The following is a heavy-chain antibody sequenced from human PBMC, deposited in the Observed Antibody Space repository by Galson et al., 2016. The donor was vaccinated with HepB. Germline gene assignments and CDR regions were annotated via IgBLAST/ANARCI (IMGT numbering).Heavy chain of an antibody. CDR3: AKDYSGYYFDGTGYYNAFDY. J-gene: IGHJ4*02. D-gene: IGHD3-22*01. CDR1: GFTFSSYS. CDR2: ISYDRSNK. Sequence: SLRLSCAASGFTFSSYSMNWVRQAPGKGLEWVAVISYDRSNKNYAASVKGRFTISRDSSKNTLCLEMTSLREEDTAVYYCAKDYSGYYFDGTGYYNAFDYWGQGALVTVSS. V-gene: IGHV3-30*18.